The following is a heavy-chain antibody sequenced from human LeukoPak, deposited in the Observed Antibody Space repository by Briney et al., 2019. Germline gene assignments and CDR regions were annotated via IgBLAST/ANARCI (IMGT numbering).Heavy chain of an antibody. D-gene: IGHD1-1*01. V-gene: IGHV4-59*01. CDR3: ARETPMEGAGYNWFDP. CDR1: GGSISSYY. J-gene: IGHJ5*02. Sequence: SETLSLTCTVSGGSISSYYWSWIRQPPGKGLEWIGYIYYSGSTNYNPSLKSRVTISVDTSKNQFSLKLSSVTAVDTAVYYCARETPMEGAGYNWFDPWGQGTLVTVSS. CDR2: IYYSGST.